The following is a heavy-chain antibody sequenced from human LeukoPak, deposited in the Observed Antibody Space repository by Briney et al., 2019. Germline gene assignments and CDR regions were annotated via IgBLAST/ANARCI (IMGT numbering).Heavy chain of an antibody. CDR3: ARDSSVTGDAFDI. D-gene: IGHD6-19*01. CDR2: IYYSGST. Sequence: SETLSLTCIVSGGSISSYYWSWIRQPPGKGLEWIGYIYYSGSTNYNPSLKSRVTISVDTSKNQFSLKLSSVTAADTAVYYCARDSSVTGDAFDIWGQGTMVTVSS. CDR1: GGSISSYY. J-gene: IGHJ3*02. V-gene: IGHV4-59*01.